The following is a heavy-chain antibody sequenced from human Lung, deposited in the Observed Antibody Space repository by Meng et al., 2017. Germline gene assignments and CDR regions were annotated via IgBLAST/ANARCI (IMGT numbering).Heavy chain of an antibody. V-gene: IGHV1-2*06. Sequence: LAPAGAEVKKPGAPCKVSCKASGYTFTGYYLHWVRQAPGQGLEWMGRIHPNSDDTTYAQKFQGRVTMTRDISISTAYIELSSLRSEDTAVYYCARERAGRYGLPDYWGQGTLVTVSS. CDR2: IHPNSDDT. CDR3: ARERAGRYGLPDY. CDR1: GYTFTGYY. D-gene: IGHD5-18*01. J-gene: IGHJ4*02.